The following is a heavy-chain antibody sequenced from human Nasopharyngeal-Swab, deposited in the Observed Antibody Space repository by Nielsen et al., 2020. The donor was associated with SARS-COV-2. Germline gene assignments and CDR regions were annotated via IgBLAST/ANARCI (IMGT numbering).Heavy chain of an antibody. Sequence: SETLSLTCAVYGGSFSGYYWSWIRQPPGKGLEWIGEINHSASTNCNPSLKSRVTISVGKSKNHFSLKLSSVTAADTAVYYCARGRTVTTFYYYYYVMDVWGQGTTVTVSS. CDR1: GGSFSGYY. V-gene: IGHV4-34*01. CDR2: INHSAST. CDR3: ARGRTVTTFYYYYYVMDV. D-gene: IGHD4-17*01. J-gene: IGHJ6*02.